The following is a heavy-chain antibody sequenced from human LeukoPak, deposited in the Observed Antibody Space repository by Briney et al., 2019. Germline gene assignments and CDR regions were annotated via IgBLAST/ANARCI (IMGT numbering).Heavy chain of an antibody. CDR1: GYTFTGYY. J-gene: IGHJ4*02. Sequence: ASAKVSSKASGYTFTGYYMHWVRQAPGQGLEWIPRINPNSRGTNYAPKSQDRVTITRDTPISTAYMELSSLRSGDTAVYYCARVDDFWSGSDYWGQGTLVTVSS. V-gene: IGHV1-2*06. CDR3: ARVDDFWSGSDY. D-gene: IGHD3-3*01. CDR2: INPNSRGT.